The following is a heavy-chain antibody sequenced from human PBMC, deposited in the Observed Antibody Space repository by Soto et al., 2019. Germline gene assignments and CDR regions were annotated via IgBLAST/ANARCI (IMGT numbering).Heavy chain of an antibody. J-gene: IGHJ6*03. CDR3: EKDAEYYYYYRDV. V-gene: IGHV3-9*01. CDR2: ISWNSGSI. CDR1: GFTFDDYA. Sequence: GGSLRLSCAASGFTFDDYAMHWVRQAPGKGLEWVSGISWNSGSIGYADSVKGRFTISRDNAKNSLYLQMNSLRAEDTALYYCEKDAEYYYYYRDVGGKGTRVTVS.